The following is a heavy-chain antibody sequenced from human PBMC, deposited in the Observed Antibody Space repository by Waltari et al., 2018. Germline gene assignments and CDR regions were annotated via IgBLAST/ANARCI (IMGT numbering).Heavy chain of an antibody. CDR1: GFTFSSYS. D-gene: IGHD1-26*01. V-gene: IGHV3-21*01. Sequence: EVQLVESGGGLVKPGGSLRLSCAASGFTFSSYSMNWVRQAPGKGLECVYNINSSSSYRYYADSVKGRFTISIDNAKKSLYRKMNGLRAEDTAVYYCARGGGSRGYDYWGQGTLVTVSS. J-gene: IGHJ4*02. CDR3: ARGGGSRGYDY. CDR2: INSSSSYR.